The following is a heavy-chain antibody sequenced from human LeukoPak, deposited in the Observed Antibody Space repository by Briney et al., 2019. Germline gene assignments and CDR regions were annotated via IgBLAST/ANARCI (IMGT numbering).Heavy chain of an antibody. CDR3: ARDGRGPIFDAGGFDY. CDR2: IYYSGST. Sequence: SETLSLTCTVSGGSISSSSYYWGWIRQPPGKGLEWIGSIYYSGSTYHNPSLKSRVTISVDTSKNQFSLKLSSVTAADTAVYYCARDGRGPIFDAGGFDYWGQGTLVTVSS. CDR1: GGSISSSSYY. V-gene: IGHV4-39*07. J-gene: IGHJ4*02. D-gene: IGHD3-3*01.